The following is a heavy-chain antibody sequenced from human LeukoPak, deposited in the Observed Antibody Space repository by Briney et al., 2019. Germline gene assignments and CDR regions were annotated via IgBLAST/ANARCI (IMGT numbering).Heavy chain of an antibody. V-gene: IGHV1-46*01. D-gene: IGHD4-17*01. J-gene: IGHJ4*02. Sequence: GSVKVSCKASGYTFTGYYMHWVRQAPGQGLEWMGIINPSGGSTSYAQKFQGRVTMTRDTSTSTVYMELSSLRSEDTAVYYCARADGDYAPIDYWGQGTLVTVSS. CDR2: INPSGGST. CDR3: ARADGDYAPIDY. CDR1: GYTFTGYY.